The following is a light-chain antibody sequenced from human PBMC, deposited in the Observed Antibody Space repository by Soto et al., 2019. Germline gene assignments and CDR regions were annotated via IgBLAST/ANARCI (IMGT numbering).Light chain of an antibody. Sequence: QLVLTQSPSASASLGASVKLTCTLSSGHSSYAIAWHQQQPEKGPRYLMKLNSDGSHSKGDGIHDRFSGSSSGAERYLTISSLQSEDEADYYCQTWGTGIQVFGTGTKVTVL. CDR1: SGHSSYA. CDR2: LNSDGSH. J-gene: IGLJ1*01. CDR3: QTWGTGIQV. V-gene: IGLV4-69*01.